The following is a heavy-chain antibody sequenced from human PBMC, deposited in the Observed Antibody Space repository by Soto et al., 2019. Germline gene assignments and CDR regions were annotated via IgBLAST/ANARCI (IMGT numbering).Heavy chain of an antibody. V-gene: IGHV3-23*01. CDR2: ISGSGDRT. J-gene: IGHJ4*02. D-gene: IGHD5-12*01. CDR3: AKDSLLRDGYNLASFTIDY. CDR1: GFTLNTCG. Sequence: GGSLRLSCAASGFTLNTCGMSWVRQAPGKGLEWVSHISGSGDRTSYADSVRGRFTISRDNSKNTLYLQMNSLRAEDTAVYYCAKDSLLRDGYNLASFTIDYWGQGTRVTVSS.